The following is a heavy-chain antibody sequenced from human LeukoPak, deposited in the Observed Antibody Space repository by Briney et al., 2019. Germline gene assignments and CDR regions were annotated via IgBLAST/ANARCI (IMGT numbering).Heavy chain of an antibody. V-gene: IGHV4-39*07. D-gene: IGHD3-16*01. J-gene: IGHJ5*02. CDR1: GGSISSSSYY. CDR2: IYYSGST. CDR3: ALGGWLPNNWFDP. Sequence: PSETLSLTCTVSGGSISSSSYYWGWIRQPPGKGLEWIGSIYYSGSTYYNPSLKSRVTMSVDTSKNQFSLKLSSVTAADTAVYYCALGGWLPNNWFDPWGQGTLVTVSS.